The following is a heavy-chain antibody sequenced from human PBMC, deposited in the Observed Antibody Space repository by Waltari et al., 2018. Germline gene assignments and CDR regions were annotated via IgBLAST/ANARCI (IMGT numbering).Heavy chain of an antibody. Sequence: QVQLQESGPGLVTPSGTLSLTCAVSGGSISSSNWWSWVRQPPGKGLEWIGGIYHSGSTNYNPSLKSRVTISVDKSKNQFSLKLSSVTAADTAVYYCAKPYDGSGAIGLGYWGQGTLVTVSS. CDR3: AKPYDGSGAIGLGY. CDR2: IYHSGST. V-gene: IGHV4-4*02. CDR1: GGSISSSNW. D-gene: IGHD3-10*01. J-gene: IGHJ4*02.